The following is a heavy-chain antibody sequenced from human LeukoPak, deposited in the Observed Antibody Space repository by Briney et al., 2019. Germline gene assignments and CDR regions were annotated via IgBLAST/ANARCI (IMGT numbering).Heavy chain of an antibody. V-gene: IGHV1-2*02. CDR1: GYTFTDYY. CDR2: INPDSGET. CDR3: ARDRDYSNTERGFDY. D-gene: IGHD4-11*01. Sequence: GASVTVSCKTSGYTFTDYYIHWVRQAPGQGLEWMGWINPDSGETNSAQKFRGRVTMTGDTSIGTAYMDLSRVTSDDTAVYYCARDRDYSNTERGFDYWGQGTLVTVSS. J-gene: IGHJ4*02.